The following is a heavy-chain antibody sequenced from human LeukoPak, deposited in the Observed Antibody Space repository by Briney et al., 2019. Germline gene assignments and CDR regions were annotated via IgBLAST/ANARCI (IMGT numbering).Heavy chain of an antibody. CDR3: ARAPIYDFWSGYHDYYFDY. J-gene: IGHJ4*02. CDR1: GFTFSNFW. CDR2: IKQDETEK. V-gene: IGHV3-7*01. D-gene: IGHD3-3*01. Sequence: PGGSPRLSCTASGFTFSNFWMGWVRQAPGKGLEWVANIKQDETEKFYLGSVKGRFTISRDNAKNSLYLQMNSLRAEDTAVYYCARAPIYDFWSGYHDYYFDYWGQGTLVTVSS.